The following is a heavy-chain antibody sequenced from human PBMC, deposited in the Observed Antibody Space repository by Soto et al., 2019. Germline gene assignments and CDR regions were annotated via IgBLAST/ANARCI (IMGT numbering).Heavy chain of an antibody. CDR1: GGSVISSDYY. Sequence: QLQLQESGPGLVKPSETLSLTCTVSGGSVISSDYYWAWIRLPPGKGLEWIGSIHYSGSTYYHPSLKSRVTISACISKKHCSLNLNSVTATDTADYYCASQTHPHAAALTEKWGQRPMVTVSS. V-gene: IGHV4-39*02. J-gene: IGHJ4*02. CDR3: ASQTHPHAAALTEK. D-gene: IGHD2-8*02. CDR2: IHYSGST.